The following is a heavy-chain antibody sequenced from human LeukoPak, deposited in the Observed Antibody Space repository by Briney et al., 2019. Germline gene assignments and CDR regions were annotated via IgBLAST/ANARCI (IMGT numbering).Heavy chain of an antibody. CDR2: INHSGST. D-gene: IGHD6-6*01. J-gene: IGHJ4*02. CDR1: GGSFSGYY. CDR3: ARHSAARSLDY. Sequence: SETLSLTCAVYGGSFSGYYWSWIRQPPGKGLEWIGEINHSGSTNYNPSLKSRVTISVDTSKNQFSLKLSSVTAADTAVYYCARHSAARSLDYWGQGTLITVSS. V-gene: IGHV4-34*01.